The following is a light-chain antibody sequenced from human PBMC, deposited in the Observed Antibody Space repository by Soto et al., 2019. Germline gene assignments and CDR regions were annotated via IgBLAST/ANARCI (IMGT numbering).Light chain of an antibody. V-gene: IGLV2-11*01. J-gene: IGLJ1*01. Sequence: QSALTQPRSVSGSPGQSVTISCTGTSSDVGGYNYVSWYQQHPGKAPKLMIHDVSQRPSGVPDRFSGSKSGNTASLTISGLQSEDEADYYCCSYAGSYTYVFGTGTKVTVL. CDR2: DVS. CDR1: SSDVGGYNY. CDR3: CSYAGSYTYV.